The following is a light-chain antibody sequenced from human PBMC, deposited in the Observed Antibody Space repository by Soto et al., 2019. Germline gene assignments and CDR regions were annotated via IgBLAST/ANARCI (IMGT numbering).Light chain of an antibody. J-gene: IGLJ1*01. V-gene: IGLV1-44*01. CDR3: AAWDDSLNGYV. Sequence: QSVLTQPPSASGTPGQRVTISCSGGSSNIGSNSVSWYQQHLPGTAPKLLIYNNNQRPSGVPDRFSGSKSGTSASLAISGLQSGDEADYYCAAWDDSLNGYVFGTGTKLTVL. CDR1: SSNIGSNS. CDR2: NNN.